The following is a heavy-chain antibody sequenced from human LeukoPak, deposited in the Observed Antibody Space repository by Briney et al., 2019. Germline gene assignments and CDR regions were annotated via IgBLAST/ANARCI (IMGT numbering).Heavy chain of an antibody. CDR1: VGSISSGGYS. Sequence: SETLSLTCAVSVGSISSGGYSWSWIRQPPGKGLEWIGYIYHSGSTYYNPSLKSRVTISVDRSKNQFSLKLSSVTAADTAVYYCARGGSSVQDFDYWGQGTLVTVSS. CDR2: IYHSGST. V-gene: IGHV4-30-2*01. D-gene: IGHD1-26*01. CDR3: ARGGSSVQDFDY. J-gene: IGHJ4*02.